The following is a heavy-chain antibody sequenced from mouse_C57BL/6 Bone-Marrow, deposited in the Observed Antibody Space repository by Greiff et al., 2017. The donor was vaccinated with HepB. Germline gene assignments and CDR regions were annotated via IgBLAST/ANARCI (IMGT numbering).Heavy chain of an antibody. CDR1: GYTFTDYY. Sequence: EVMLVESGPELVKPGASVKISCKASGYTFTDYYMNWVKQSHGKSLEWIGDINPNNGGTSYNQKFKGKATLTVDKSSSTAYMELRSLTSEDSAVYYCASSTTVVARDYAMDYWGQGTSVTVSS. CDR2: INPNNGGT. J-gene: IGHJ4*01. CDR3: ASSTTVVARDYAMDY. V-gene: IGHV1-26*01. D-gene: IGHD1-1*01.